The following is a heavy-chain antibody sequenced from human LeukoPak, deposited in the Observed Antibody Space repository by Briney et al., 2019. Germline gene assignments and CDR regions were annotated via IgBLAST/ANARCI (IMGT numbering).Heavy chain of an antibody. V-gene: IGHV3-23*01. CDR3: AKDIRKAVAGSIFDY. J-gene: IGHJ4*02. CDR2: ISGSGGST. D-gene: IGHD6-19*01. Sequence: PGASLRLSCAASGFTFSSYAMSWVRQAPGKGLEWVSAISGSGGSTYYADSVKGRFTISRDNSKNTLYLQMNSLRAEDTAVYYRAKDIRKAVAGSIFDYWGQGTLVTVSS. CDR1: GFTFSSYA.